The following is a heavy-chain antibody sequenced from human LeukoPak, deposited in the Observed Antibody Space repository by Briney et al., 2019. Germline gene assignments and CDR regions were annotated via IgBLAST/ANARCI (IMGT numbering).Heavy chain of an antibody. CDR3: ARDYYYYGMDV. CDR2: IYYSGST. Sequence: SETLSLTCTVSGGSISSSSYYWGWIRQPPGKGLEWIGSIYYSGSTYYNPSLKSRVTISVDRSKNQFSLKLSSVTAADTAVYYCARDYYYYGMDVWGQGTTVTVSS. V-gene: IGHV4-39*07. CDR1: GGSISSSSYY. J-gene: IGHJ6*02.